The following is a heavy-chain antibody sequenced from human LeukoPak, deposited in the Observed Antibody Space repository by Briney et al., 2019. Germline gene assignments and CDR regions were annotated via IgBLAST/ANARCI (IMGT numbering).Heavy chain of an antibody. V-gene: IGHV3-7*01. J-gene: IGHJ3*02. Sequence: GGSLRLSCAASGFTFSSYWMSWVRQAPGKGLEWVANIKQDGSEKYYVDSVKGRFTISRDNAKNSLYLQMNSLRAEDTAVYYCARELTFGQYPYAFDIWGQGTMVTVSS. D-gene: IGHD3-10*01. CDR1: GFTFSSYW. CDR3: ARELTFGQYPYAFDI. CDR2: IKQDGSEK.